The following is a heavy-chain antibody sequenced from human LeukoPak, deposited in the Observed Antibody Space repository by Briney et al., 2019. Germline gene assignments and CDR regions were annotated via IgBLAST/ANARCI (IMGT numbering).Heavy chain of an antibody. Sequence: SVKVSCKASGGTFSSYAISWVRQAPGQGLEWMGGIIPIFGTANYAQKFQGRVTITADESTSTAYMELSSLRSEDTAVYYCARDTVRQLVGPTGYYFGYWGQGTLVTVSS. CDR2: IIPIFGTA. J-gene: IGHJ4*02. CDR1: GGTFSSYA. V-gene: IGHV1-69*01. CDR3: ARDTVRQLVGPTGYYFGY. D-gene: IGHD6-6*01.